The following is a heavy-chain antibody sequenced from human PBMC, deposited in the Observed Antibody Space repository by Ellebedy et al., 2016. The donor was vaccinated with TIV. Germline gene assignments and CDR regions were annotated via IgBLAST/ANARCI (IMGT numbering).Heavy chain of an antibody. V-gene: IGHV5-51*01. J-gene: IGHJ6*02. CDR2: IYPGDSDT. D-gene: IGHD3-10*01. CDR1: GYSFTSYW. Sequence: GESLKISCKGSGYSFTSYWISWVRQMPGKGLEWMGIIYPGDSDTRYSPSFQGQVTISADKSISTAYLQWSSLKASDTAMYYCARGGGPTHMVRGVITPPEDYYGMDVWGQGTTVTVSS. CDR3: ARGGGPTHMVRGVITPPEDYYGMDV.